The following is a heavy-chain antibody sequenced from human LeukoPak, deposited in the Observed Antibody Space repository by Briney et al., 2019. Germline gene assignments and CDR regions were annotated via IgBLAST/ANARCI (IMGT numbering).Heavy chain of an antibody. J-gene: IGHJ3*02. CDR1: GGSISSGGYY. D-gene: IGHD5-24*01. Sequence: SETLSLTCTVSGGSISSGGYYWSWIRQPAGKGLEYLGRIYSTGSTNYNPSLRSRVTISVDTSKNHFSLKLSSVTAADTAVYYCARDPRGDGYNYFDIWGQGTMVTVSS. CDR2: IYSTGST. V-gene: IGHV4-61*02. CDR3: ARDPRGDGYNYFDI.